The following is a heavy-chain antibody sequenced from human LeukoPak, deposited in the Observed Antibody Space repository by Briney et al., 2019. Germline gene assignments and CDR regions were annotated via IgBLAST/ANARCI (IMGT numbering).Heavy chain of an antibody. Sequence: SVKVSCKASGYTFTNYYMHWVRLAPGQGPEWMGIINPSGTSTSYAQKFQGRVIMTRDTSTSTVYMELSSLRSEDTAVYYCARENGAYCGGDCFPDYFDYWGQGTLVTVSS. V-gene: IGHV1-46*01. J-gene: IGHJ4*02. CDR1: GYTFTNYY. CDR2: INPSGTST. D-gene: IGHD2-21*02. CDR3: ARENGAYCGGDCFPDYFDY.